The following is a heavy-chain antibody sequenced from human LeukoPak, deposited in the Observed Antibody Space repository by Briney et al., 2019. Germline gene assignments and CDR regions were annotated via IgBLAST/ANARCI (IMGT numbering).Heavy chain of an antibody. CDR1: GFTFSSYN. V-gene: IGHV3-21*04. Sequence: GGSLRLSCAASGFTFSSYNMNWVRQAPGEGLEWVSSISSSSDYIYYADSVKGRFTISRDNAKNTLYLQMNSLRSEDTAVYYCARTQQLVLRSPLDPWGQGTLVTVSS. D-gene: IGHD6-13*01. CDR2: ISSSSDYI. J-gene: IGHJ5*02. CDR3: ARTQQLVLRSPLDP.